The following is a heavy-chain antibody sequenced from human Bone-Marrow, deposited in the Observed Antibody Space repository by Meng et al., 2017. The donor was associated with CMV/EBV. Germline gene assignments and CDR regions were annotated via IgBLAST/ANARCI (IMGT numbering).Heavy chain of an antibody. V-gene: IGHV3-30*02. J-gene: IGHJ6*02. Sequence: GESLKISCAASGFTFSDYGFHWVRQAPGKGLEWVSYIRVDGSNTYYVDSVKGRFTISRDNSKNTLYLQMNNLGIEDTAVYYCGNNGYLGMGVWGQGTTVTVSS. CDR3: GNNGYLGMGV. D-gene: IGHD6-13*01. CDR2: IRVDGSNT. CDR1: GFTFSDYG.